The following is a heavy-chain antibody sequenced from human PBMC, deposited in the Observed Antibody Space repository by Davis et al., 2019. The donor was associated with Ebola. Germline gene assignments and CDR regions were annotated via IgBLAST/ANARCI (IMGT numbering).Heavy chain of an antibody. CDR2: ISAYNGNT. CDR1: GYTFTSYG. D-gene: IGHD3-9*01. V-gene: IGHV1-18*01. J-gene: IGHJ4*02. CDR3: ASAAPFGDILTGWGWASFDY. Sequence: ASVKVSCKASGYTFTSYGISWVRQAPGQGLEWMGWISAYNGNTNYAQKLQGRVTMTTDTSTSTAYMELRSLRSDDTAVYYCASAAPFGDILTGWGWASFDYWGQGTLVTVSS.